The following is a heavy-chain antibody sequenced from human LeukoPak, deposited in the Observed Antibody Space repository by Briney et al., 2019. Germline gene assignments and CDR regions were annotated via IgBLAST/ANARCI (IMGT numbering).Heavy chain of an antibody. CDR2: ISGSGYTT. V-gene: IGHV3-23*01. CDR3: AKDAYNWKYYFVC. D-gene: IGHD1-20*01. CDR1: GFTFSSYA. Sequence: PGGSLRLSCAASGFTFSSYAMSWVRQAPGKGLEWVSSISGSGYTTYYLDSVKGRFTTSRDNSKNTLYLQMNNLRAEDTALYYCAKDAYNWKYYFVCWGQGTLVTVSS. J-gene: IGHJ4*02.